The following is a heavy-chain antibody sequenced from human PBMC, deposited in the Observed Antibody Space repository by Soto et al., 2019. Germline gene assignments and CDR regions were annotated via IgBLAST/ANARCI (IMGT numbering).Heavy chain of an antibody. D-gene: IGHD4-17*01. CDR2: IYWDDDE. J-gene: IGHJ4*02. V-gene: IGHV2-5*02. CDR1: RFSLTSHHMG. Sequence: QITLRESGPALVRPAQTLTLTCTFSRFSLTSHHMGVAWIRQPPGKAMEWLALIYWDDDERFNPSLKDRLAISKDTSKNQVVLTMTNMGPLDTATYFCAHAGDYDLLSFDHWGPGTLVTVSS. CDR3: AHAGDYDLLSFDH.